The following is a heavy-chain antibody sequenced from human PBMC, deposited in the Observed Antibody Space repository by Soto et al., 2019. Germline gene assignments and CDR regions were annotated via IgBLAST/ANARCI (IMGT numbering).Heavy chain of an antibody. J-gene: IGHJ4*02. V-gene: IGHV4-34*01. CDR3: ARGGQNPEFDY. CDR2: INHSGST. Sequence: QVQLQQWGAGLLKPSETLSLTCAVYGGSFSGYYWSWIRQPTGKGLEWIGEINHSGSTNYNPSLKNRVTISVDTSKNQFSLKLSSVTAADTAGYYCARGGQNPEFDYWGQGTLVTVSS. CDR1: GGSFSGYY.